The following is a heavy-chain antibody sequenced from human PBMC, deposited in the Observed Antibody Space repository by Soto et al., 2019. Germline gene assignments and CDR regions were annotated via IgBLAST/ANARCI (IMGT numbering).Heavy chain of an antibody. CDR2: INPNSGGT. J-gene: IGHJ5*02. V-gene: IGHV1-2*02. CDR3: ARVSAATIIAAAGSLFDP. Sequence: AAVKVSCKASGYTFTGYYMHWVRQAPGQGLEWMGWINPNSGGTNYAQKFQGRVTMTRDTSISTAYMELSRLRSDDTAVYYCARVSAATIIAAAGSLFDPWGQGTLVTVSS. D-gene: IGHD6-13*01. CDR1: GYTFTGYY.